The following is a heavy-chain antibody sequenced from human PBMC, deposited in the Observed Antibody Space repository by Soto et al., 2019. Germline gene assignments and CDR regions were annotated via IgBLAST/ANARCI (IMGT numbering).Heavy chain of an antibody. CDR2: ISVDGTTQ. Sequence: GGSLRLSCAASGFKFGDHYITWIRQAPGKGLEWVSKISVDGTTQYYADSVKGRFTVSRDNTKNSLHLQMNRLRAEDTALYYCAGDPFYYASGFWGQGTLVTVSS. CDR1: GFKFGDHY. D-gene: IGHD3-10*01. J-gene: IGHJ4*02. CDR3: AGDPFYYASGF. V-gene: IGHV3-11*01.